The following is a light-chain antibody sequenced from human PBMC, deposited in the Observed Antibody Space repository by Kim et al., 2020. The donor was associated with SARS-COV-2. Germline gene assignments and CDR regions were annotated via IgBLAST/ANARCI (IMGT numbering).Light chain of an antibody. Sequence: EIVMTQSPATLSGSPGKRATLSCRASQSVSSNLAWYQQKPGQAPRLLLYGASTRATGVPARFSGSGSGTEFTLTISSLQSEDSAVYYCQQYYNGPPITFGEGTRLEIK. CDR2: GAS. CDR3: QQYYNGPPIT. CDR1: QSVSSN. V-gene: IGKV3-15*01. J-gene: IGKJ5*01.